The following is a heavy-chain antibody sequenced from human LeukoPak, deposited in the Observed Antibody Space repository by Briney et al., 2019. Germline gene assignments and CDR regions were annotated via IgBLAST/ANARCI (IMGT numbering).Heavy chain of an antibody. CDR2: IQYDGSNK. Sequence: GGSLRLSCAASGFAFSNYGLHWVRQAPGKGLEWVAFIQYDGSNKFHTDSVKGRFTISRDNSKNTLFLQMNSLRAEDTAVYYCAKPGGRVGESLNGIDYWGQGTLVTV. CDR3: AKPGGRVGESLNGIDY. CDR1: GFAFSNYG. D-gene: IGHD3-10*01. V-gene: IGHV3-30*02. J-gene: IGHJ4*02.